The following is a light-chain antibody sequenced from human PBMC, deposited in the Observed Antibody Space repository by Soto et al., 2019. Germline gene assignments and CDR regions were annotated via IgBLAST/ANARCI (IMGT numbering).Light chain of an antibody. J-gene: IGKJ4*01. Sequence: EIVLTQSPPTLSLSPGERATLSCRASQNISSYLVWYQQIPGQTPRLLIYDASNRAAGIPARFSGSGSGTDFPLTISSLQPEDFAVYFCQHRSNWPLTFGGGTKVEI. CDR2: DAS. CDR3: QHRSNWPLT. CDR1: QNISSY. V-gene: IGKV3-11*01.